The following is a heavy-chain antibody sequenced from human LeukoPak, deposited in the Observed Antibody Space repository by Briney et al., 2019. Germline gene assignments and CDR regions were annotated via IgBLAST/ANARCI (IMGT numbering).Heavy chain of an antibody. V-gene: IGHV3-23*01. D-gene: IGHD3-3*02. CDR2: ISGSGGST. CDR3: ARVSVGRYYFDN. CDR1: GFTFSSYA. Sequence: HTGGSLRLSCAASGFTFSSYAMSWVRQAPGKGLEWVSAISGSGGSTYYADSVKGRFTISRDNSKNTLYLQMNSLRAEDTAVYYCARVSVGRYYFDNWGQGTPVTVS. J-gene: IGHJ4*02.